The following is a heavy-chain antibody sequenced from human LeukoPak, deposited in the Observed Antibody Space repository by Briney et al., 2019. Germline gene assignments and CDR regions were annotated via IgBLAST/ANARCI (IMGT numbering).Heavy chain of an antibody. J-gene: IGHJ4*02. Sequence: GGSLRLSCAASGFTFDDYAMHWVRQAPGKGLEWVSLISGDGGSTYYADSVKGRFTISRDNSKNSLYLQMNGLRTEDTALYYCAKDWGYGSGSYFWGQGTLVTASS. CDR3: AKDWGYGSGSYF. CDR1: GFTFDDYA. CDR2: ISGDGGST. V-gene: IGHV3-43*02. D-gene: IGHD3-10*01.